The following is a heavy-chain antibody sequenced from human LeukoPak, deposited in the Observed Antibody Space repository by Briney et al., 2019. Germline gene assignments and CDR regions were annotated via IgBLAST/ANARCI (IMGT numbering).Heavy chain of an antibody. CDR1: GYTFTTYG. Sequence: ASVKDSCKASGYTFTTYGLSWVRQAPGQGLEWLGWISTYDDNIKYAQSLQGRVTMTRDTSTSTVYMKLSSLRSEDTAVYHCAREIGPIQLHLWGSAFDYWGQGTLVTVSS. CDR2: ISTYDDNI. J-gene: IGHJ4*02. CDR3: AREIGPIQLHLWGSAFDY. V-gene: IGHV1-18*01. D-gene: IGHD5-18*01.